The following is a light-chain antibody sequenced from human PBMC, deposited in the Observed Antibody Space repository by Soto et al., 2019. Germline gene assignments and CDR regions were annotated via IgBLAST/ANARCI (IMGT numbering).Light chain of an antibody. V-gene: IGKV3-20*01. Sequence: EIVLTQSPGTLSLSPGERATLSCRTSQTISNIYLAWYQQKPGQAPRLLIYGTFSRATGIPDRFSVSGSGTDFTLTISRLEPEDFAVYFCQQYGSSPYTFGQGTKLEI. CDR2: GTF. J-gene: IGKJ2*01. CDR3: QQYGSSPYT. CDR1: QTISNIY.